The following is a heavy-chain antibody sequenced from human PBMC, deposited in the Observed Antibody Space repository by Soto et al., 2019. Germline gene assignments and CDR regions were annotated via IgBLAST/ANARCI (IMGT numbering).Heavy chain of an antibody. CDR1: GFTFSDHY. J-gene: IGHJ2*01. V-gene: IGHV3-72*01. Sequence: VQLVESGGDLVQPGGSLRLSCAASGFTFSDHYMDWVRQAPGKGLEWVGRTRNKANSYTTEYAASVKGRFTISRDDSKNSLFLQMNSLKTEDTAVYYCAREDYSGSYYVGYFDLWGRGTLVTVSS. CDR2: TRNKANSYTT. CDR3: AREDYSGSYYVGYFDL. D-gene: IGHD1-26*01.